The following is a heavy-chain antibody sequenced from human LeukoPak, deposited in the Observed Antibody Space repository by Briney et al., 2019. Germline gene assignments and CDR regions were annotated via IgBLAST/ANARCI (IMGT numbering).Heavy chain of an antibody. CDR2: IIPIFGTA. D-gene: IGHD6-19*01. CDR1: GGTFISYA. V-gene: IGHV1-69*05. Sequence: SVKVSCKASGGTFISYAISWVRQAPGQGLEWMGRIIPIFGTANYAQKFQGRVTITTHESTSTAYMELSSLRSEDTAVYYCARDSSGWFFDYWGQGTLVTVSS. CDR3: ARDSSGWFFDY. J-gene: IGHJ4*02.